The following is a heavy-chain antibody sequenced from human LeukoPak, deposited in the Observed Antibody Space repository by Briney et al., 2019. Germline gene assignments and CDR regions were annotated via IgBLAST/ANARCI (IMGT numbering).Heavy chain of an antibody. CDR3: ARARLSRRYDSSGYYYEGGYFDY. V-gene: IGHV4-59*01. J-gene: IGHJ4*02. CDR2: ISYSGNT. CDR1: GGSISSYQ. D-gene: IGHD3-22*01. Sequence: SETLSLTCIVSGGSISSYQWSWIRQPPGKGLEWIGYISYSGNTNYNFSLKSRVTISEDMSKNQFSLNLSSVTAADTAVYYCARARLSRRYDSSGYYYEGGYFDYWGQGTLVTVSS.